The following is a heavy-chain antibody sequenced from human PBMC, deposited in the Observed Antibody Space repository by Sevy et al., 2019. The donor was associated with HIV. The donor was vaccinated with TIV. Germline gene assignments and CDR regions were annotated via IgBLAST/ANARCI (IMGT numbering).Heavy chain of an antibody. V-gene: IGHV3-49*04. D-gene: IGHD1-26*01. CDR2: FKRKADGGTL. CDR3: TPRKGAQSVFDY. Sequence: YLRLSCTASGFTFTDYAMNWVRQSPGKGLEWVAFFKRKADGGTLDHAASVKGRFTISRDDSKNIAYLQMNDLKTEDTGVYYCTPRKGAQSVFDYWGQGALVTVSS. J-gene: IGHJ4*02. CDR1: GFTFTDYA.